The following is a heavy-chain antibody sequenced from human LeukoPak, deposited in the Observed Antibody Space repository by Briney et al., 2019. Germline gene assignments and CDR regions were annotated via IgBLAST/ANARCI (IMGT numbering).Heavy chain of an antibody. Sequence: SVKVSCKASGGTFSSYAISWVRQAPGQGLEWMGGIIPIFGTANYAQKFQGRVTITADESTSTAYIELSSLRSEDTAVYYCARALFPALGITGTTEDYYYYYGMDVWGQGTTVTVSS. CDR2: IIPIFGTA. J-gene: IGHJ6*02. CDR1: GGTFSSYA. D-gene: IGHD1-7*01. V-gene: IGHV1-69*13. CDR3: ARALFPALGITGTTEDYYYYYGMDV.